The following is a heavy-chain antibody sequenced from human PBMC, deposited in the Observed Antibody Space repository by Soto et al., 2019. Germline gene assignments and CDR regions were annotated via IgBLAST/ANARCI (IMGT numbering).Heavy chain of an antibody. CDR2: IYYSGST. V-gene: IGHV4-59*01. CDR1: GGSISSYY. D-gene: IGHD1-26*01. J-gene: IGHJ4*02. Sequence: QVQLQESGPGLVKPSETLSLTCTVSGGSISSYYWSWIRQPPGKGLEWIGYIYYSGSTNYNPSLTSRVTISVDTSKNQFSLYVSSVTAADRGVYYCARGGELLNGDWDFDYWGQGTLVTVSS. CDR3: ARGGELLNGDWDFDY.